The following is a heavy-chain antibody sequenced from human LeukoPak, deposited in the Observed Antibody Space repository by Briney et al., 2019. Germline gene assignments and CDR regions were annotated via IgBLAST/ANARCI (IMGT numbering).Heavy chain of an antibody. D-gene: IGHD1-7*01. J-gene: IGHJ4*02. CDR2: INHSGST. Sequence: SETLSLTCAVYGGSFSGYYWSWIRHPPGKGLEWIGEINHSGSTNYNPSLKSRVTISVDTSKNQFSLKLSSVTAADTAVYHCARGRTSWNYALPHDYWGQGTLVTVSS. CDR3: ARGRTSWNYALPHDY. CDR1: GGSFSGYY. V-gene: IGHV4-34*01.